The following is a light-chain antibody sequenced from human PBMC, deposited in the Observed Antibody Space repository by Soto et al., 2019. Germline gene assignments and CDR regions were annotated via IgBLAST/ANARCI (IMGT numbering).Light chain of an antibody. Sequence: EIVMTQSPATLSVSPGERATLSCRASQSLSTNLAWYQQHPGQSPRLRIYGASTRSTGVPARFSARGSGTDFVPPISSLLTQDLSGYYCQQYTKWQCLTFDQGTK. V-gene: IGKV3-15*01. CDR2: GAS. CDR3: QQYTKWQCLT. J-gene: IGKJ1*01. CDR1: QSLSTN.